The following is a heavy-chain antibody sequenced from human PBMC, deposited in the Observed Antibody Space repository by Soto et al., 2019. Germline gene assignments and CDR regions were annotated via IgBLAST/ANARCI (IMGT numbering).Heavy chain of an antibody. CDR3: ATSNWFDP. CDR1: GGSISSRGYY. Sequence: QLQLQESGPGLVKPSETLSLTCTVSGGSISSRGYYWGWIRQPPGKGLEWIGTIYYSGSTYYNPSPKSRVPIPVDTSTNQFSLTLSSVTAAATAVYYCATSNWFDPWGQGTLVTVSS. V-gene: IGHV4-39*01. J-gene: IGHJ5*02. CDR2: IYYSGST.